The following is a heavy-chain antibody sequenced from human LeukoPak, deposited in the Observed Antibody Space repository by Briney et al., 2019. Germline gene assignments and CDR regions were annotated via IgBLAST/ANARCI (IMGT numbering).Heavy chain of an antibody. V-gene: IGHV1-2*02. CDR1: GYTFTVYN. D-gene: IGHD4-17*01. CDR3: ARDVYGDYSSLGGY. Sequence: ASVKVSCKASGYTFTVYNIHWVRQAPGQGLEWMGWINPNSGGTNYAQKFQGRVTMTRDTSISTAYMELSSLRSDDTAVYYCARDVYGDYSSLGGYWGQGTLVTVSS. CDR2: INPNSGGT. J-gene: IGHJ4*02.